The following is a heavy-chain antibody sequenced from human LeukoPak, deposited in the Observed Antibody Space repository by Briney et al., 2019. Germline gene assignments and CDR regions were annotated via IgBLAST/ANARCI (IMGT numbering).Heavy chain of an antibody. V-gene: IGHV4-4*07. Sequence: SETLSLTCTVSGGSISSYYWSWIRQPAGKGLEWIGRIYTSGSTNYNPSLKSRVTMSVDTSKNQFSLKLCSVTAADTAVYYCARDLDDPYGDVNWFDPWGQGTLVTVSS. D-gene: IGHD4-17*01. CDR1: GGSISSYY. J-gene: IGHJ5*02. CDR2: IYTSGST. CDR3: ARDLDDPYGDVNWFDP.